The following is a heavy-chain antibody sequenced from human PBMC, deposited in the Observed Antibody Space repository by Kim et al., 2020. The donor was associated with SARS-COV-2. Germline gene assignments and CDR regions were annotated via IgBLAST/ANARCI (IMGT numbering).Heavy chain of an antibody. CDR3: AKGAALRKRVIMDCGVIIHSLFDY. V-gene: IGHV3-30*18. D-gene: IGHD3-10*01. CDR2: IKYDGSNK. Sequence: GGSLRLSCAASGFTFSSYCVHWVRQAPGKGLEWVSGIKYDGSNKYYADSVKGRFTISRDNSKNTLYLQMNSLRAEDTAVYYCAKGAALRKRVIMDCGVIIHSLFDYWGQGTLVTVSS. CDR1: GFTFSSYC. J-gene: IGHJ4*02.